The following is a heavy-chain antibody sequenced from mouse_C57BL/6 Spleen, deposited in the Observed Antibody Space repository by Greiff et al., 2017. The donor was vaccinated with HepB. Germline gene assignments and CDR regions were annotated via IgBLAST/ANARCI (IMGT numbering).Heavy chain of an antibody. J-gene: IGHJ3*01. D-gene: IGHD3-2*02. CDR1: GFTFSSYA. Sequence: EVKLVESGGGLVKPGGSLKLSCAASGFTFSSYAMSWVRQTPEKRLEWVATISDGGSYTYYPDNVKGRFTISRDNAKNNLYLQMSHLKSEDTAMYYCAREGFRGFFAYWGQGTLVTVSA. CDR2: ISDGGSYT. V-gene: IGHV5-4*01. CDR3: AREGFRGFFAY.